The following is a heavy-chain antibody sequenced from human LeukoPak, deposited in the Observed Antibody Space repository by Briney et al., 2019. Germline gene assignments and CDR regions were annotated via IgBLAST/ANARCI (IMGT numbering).Heavy chain of an antibody. D-gene: IGHD5-18*01. V-gene: IGHV3-7*01. J-gene: IGHJ4*02. CDR3: ARVVDTAMGDFDY. CDR2: IKQDGSEK. CDR1: RFTFSSYW. Sequence: GGSLRLSCAASRFTFSSYWMSWVRQAPGKGLEWVANIKQDGSEKYYVDSVKGRFTISRDNAKNSLYLQMNSLRAEDTAVYYCARVVDTAMGDFDYWGQGTLVTVSS.